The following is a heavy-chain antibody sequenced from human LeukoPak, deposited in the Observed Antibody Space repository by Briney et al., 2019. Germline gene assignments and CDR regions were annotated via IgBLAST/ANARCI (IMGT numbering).Heavy chain of an antibody. D-gene: IGHD2/OR15-2a*01. J-gene: IGHJ4*02. CDR3: ARESFYGYSFDY. V-gene: IGHV3-30-3*01. CDR1: GFTFSSYT. Sequence: GGSLRLSCAASGFTFSSYTMHWVRQAPGKGLERMAVISYDGSNKYYADSVQGRFIISRDNSKNTLQMNSLRAEDTAVYYCARESFYGYSFDYWGQGTLVTVSS. CDR2: ISYDGSNK.